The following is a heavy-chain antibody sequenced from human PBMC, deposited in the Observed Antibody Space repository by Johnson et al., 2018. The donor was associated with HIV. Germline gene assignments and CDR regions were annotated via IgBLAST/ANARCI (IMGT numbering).Heavy chain of an antibody. CDR3: AKDLMYNWNDVGAFDI. J-gene: IGHJ3*02. V-gene: IGHV3-74*01. CDR2: INSDGSST. D-gene: IGHD1-1*01. Sequence: VQLVESGGGVVQPGGSLRLSCAASGFIFSSYWMHWVRQAPGKGLVWVSRINSDGSSTTYADSVKGRFTISRANAKNTLYLQMNSLRAEDTAVYYCAKDLMYNWNDVGAFDIWGQGTMVTVSS. CDR1: GFIFSSYW.